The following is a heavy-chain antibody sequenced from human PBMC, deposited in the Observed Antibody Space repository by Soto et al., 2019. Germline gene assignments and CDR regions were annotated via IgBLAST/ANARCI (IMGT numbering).Heavy chain of an antibody. Sequence: SETLSLTGTVSGGSISSSSYYWGWIRQPPGKGLEWIGSIYYSGSTYYNPSLKSRVTISVDTSKNQFSLKLSSVTAADTAVYYCARQSVGVVAAAMNWFDPWGQGTLVTVSS. V-gene: IGHV4-39*01. J-gene: IGHJ5*02. CDR2: IYYSGST. CDR1: GGSISSSSYY. D-gene: IGHD2-15*01. CDR3: ARQSVGVVAAAMNWFDP.